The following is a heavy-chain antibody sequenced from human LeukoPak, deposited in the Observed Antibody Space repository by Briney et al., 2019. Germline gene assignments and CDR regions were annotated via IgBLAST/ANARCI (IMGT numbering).Heavy chain of an antibody. CDR2: ISYDGSNK. CDR3: ASLDYYDSSGPFAFDI. D-gene: IGHD3-22*01. CDR1: GFTFSSYG. Sequence: GGSLRLSCAASGFTFSSYGIHWVRQAPGKGLEWVAVISYDGSNKYYADSVKGRFTISRDNAKNTLYLQMNSLRAEDTAVYYCASLDYYDSSGPFAFDIWGQGTMVTVSS. V-gene: IGHV3-30*03. J-gene: IGHJ3*02.